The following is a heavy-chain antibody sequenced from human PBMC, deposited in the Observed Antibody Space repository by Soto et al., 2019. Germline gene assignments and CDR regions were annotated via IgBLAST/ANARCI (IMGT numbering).Heavy chain of an antibody. V-gene: IGHV3-43*01. CDR3: AKDKGMQQLVQYIDY. CDR1: GFTFDDYT. CDR2: ISWDGGST. Sequence: GGSLRLSCAASGFTFDDYTMHWVRQAPGKGLEWVSLISWDGGSTYYADSVKGRFTISRDNSKNSLYLQMNSLRTEDTALYYCAKDKGMQQLVQYIDYWGQGTLVTVSS. D-gene: IGHD6-13*01. J-gene: IGHJ4*02.